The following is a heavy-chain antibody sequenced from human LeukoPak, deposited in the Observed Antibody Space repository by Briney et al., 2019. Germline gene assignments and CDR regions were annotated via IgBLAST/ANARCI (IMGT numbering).Heavy chain of an antibody. V-gene: IGHV3-23*01. CDR3: AKDSGYSYGTFDY. D-gene: IGHD5-18*01. CDR1: GFTFSSYA. Sequence: GGCLRLSCAASGFTFSSYAMSWVRQAPGKGLEWVSAISGSGGSTYYADSVKGRFTISRDNSKNTLYLQMNSLRAEDTAVYYCAKDSGYSYGTFDYWGQGTLVTVSS. J-gene: IGHJ4*02. CDR2: ISGSGGST.